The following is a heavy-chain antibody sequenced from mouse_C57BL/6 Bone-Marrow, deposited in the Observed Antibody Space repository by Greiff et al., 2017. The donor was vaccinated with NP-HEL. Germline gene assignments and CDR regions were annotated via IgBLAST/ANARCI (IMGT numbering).Heavy chain of an antibody. V-gene: IGHV1-64*01. CDR3: ASFYYGNSYFDY. D-gene: IGHD2-1*01. CDR2: IHPNSGST. J-gene: IGHJ2*01. CDR1: GYTFTSYW. Sequence: QVQLKQPGAELVKPGASVKLSCKASGYTFTSYWMHWVKQRPGQGLEWIGMIHPNSGSTNYNEKFKSKATLTVDKSSSTAYMQLSSLTSEDSAVYYCASFYYGNSYFDYWGQGTTLTVSS.